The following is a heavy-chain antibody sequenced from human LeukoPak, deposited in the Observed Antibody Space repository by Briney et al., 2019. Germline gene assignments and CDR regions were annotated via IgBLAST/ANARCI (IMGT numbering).Heavy chain of an antibody. CDR2: IKQDGSEK. V-gene: IGHV3-7*01. Sequence: GGSLRLSCEASGFTFSRHWMSWVRQAPGKGLEGVAIIKQDGSEKDYVDSVTGRFNISSDNAKNSLYLQMNSLRDEDTAVYYCARDTSAWRYGMDVWGQGTTVTVSS. J-gene: IGHJ6*02. CDR3: ARDTSAWRYGMDV. D-gene: IGHD6-19*01. CDR1: GFTFSRHW.